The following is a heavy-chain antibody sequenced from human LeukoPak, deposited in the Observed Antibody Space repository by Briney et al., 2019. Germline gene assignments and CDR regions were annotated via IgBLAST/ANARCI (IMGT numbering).Heavy chain of an antibody. J-gene: IGHJ3*02. D-gene: IGHD3-9*01. Sequence: GGSLRLSCVASGFTVSSYEMNWVRQAPGKGLEWVSFISSSGTTVYYADSVKGRFTISRDNAKNSLYLQMNSLRADDTAVYYCTCHLLRDFVDDAFDIWGQGTMVTVSS. CDR3: TCHLLRDFVDDAFDI. CDR2: ISSSGTTV. CDR1: GFTVSSYE. V-gene: IGHV3-48*03.